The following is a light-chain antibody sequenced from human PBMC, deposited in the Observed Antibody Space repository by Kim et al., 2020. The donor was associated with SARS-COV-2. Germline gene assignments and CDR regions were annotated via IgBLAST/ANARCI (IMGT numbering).Light chain of an antibody. Sequence: GQRVAISCSGSSSHIGSHAINWYQQLPGTAPNLLIYDSDQLASGVPERLSASNSGTSASLAISGLQSEDEADYYCAAWDDSLNGWVFGGGTKLTVL. CDR1: SSHIGSHA. CDR2: DSD. V-gene: IGLV1-44*01. J-gene: IGLJ3*02. CDR3: AAWDDSLNGWV.